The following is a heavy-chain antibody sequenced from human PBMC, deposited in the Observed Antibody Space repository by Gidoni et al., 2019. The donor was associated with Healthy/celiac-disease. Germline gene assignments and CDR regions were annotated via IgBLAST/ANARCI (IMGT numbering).Heavy chain of an antibody. CDR2: IYYSGST. J-gene: IGHJ4*02. V-gene: IGHV4-31*02. D-gene: IGHD3-22*01. CDR1: GYY. CDR3: ARGGYYYDSSGYPVR. Sequence: GYYWSWIRQHPGKGLEWIGYIYYSGSTYYNPSLKSRVTISVDTSKNQFSLKLSSVTAADTAVYYCARGGYYYDSSGYPVRWGQGTLVTVSS.